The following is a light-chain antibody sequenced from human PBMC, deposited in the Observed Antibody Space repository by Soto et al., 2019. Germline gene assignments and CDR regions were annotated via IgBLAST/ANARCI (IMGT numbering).Light chain of an antibody. CDR1: QRSFNGY. CDR2: DAS. Sequence: EIVLTQSPGTSSLFPGDRATLSCRASQRSFNGYLAWFQQKPGQAPRLLIYDASSRAAGVPDRVTGGGSGTDFTLTISGLEPDDFALYFCQQYERPPFAFGQGTKLEIK. J-gene: IGKJ2*01. V-gene: IGKV3-20*01. CDR3: QQYERPPFA.